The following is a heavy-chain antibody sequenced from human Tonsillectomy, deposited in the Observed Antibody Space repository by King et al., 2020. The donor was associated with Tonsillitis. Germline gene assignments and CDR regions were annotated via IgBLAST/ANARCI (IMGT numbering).Heavy chain of an antibody. D-gene: IGHD5-24*01. CDR1: GFTFSSYD. CDR3: ARDRDGYIFDY. V-gene: IGHV3-33*05. J-gene: IGHJ4*02. Sequence: VQLVESGGGVVQPGRSLRLSCAASGFTFSSYDMYWVRQAQGKGLEWVAVISYDGSYKYYADSVTGRFTISRDNSKNTLYLQMHSLRAEDTAVFYCARDRDGYIFDYWGQGTLVTVSS. CDR2: ISYDGSYK.